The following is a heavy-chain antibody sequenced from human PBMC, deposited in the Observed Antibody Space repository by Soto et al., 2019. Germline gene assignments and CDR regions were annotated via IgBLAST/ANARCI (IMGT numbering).Heavy chain of an antibody. Sequence: QVQLVQSGAEMKMPGASVTVSCKASGYSFTGYYLHWVRQAPGQGLEWLGWINPHSGATNHAQKFQGRVTMTRDRSITTAYMDLNRLTSDDTAVYYCARDSVSTIGDFDNWGQGTLVTVS. J-gene: IGHJ4*02. V-gene: IGHV1-2*02. CDR2: INPHSGAT. D-gene: IGHD5-12*01. CDR1: GYSFTGYY. CDR3: ARDSVSTIGDFDN.